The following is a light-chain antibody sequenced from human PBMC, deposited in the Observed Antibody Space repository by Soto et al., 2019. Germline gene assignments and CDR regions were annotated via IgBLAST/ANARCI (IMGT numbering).Light chain of an antibody. CDR1: QSVSSSY. CDR2: GAS. V-gene: IGKV3-20*01. Sequence: EIVLTQSPGTLSLSPGERATLSCRASQSVSSSYLAWYQQKPGQAPRLLIYGASSRATGIPDRFSGSGSGTDFTLTISRLEPEDFALYICQQYGSSPYTFGLGTKLE. CDR3: QQYGSSPYT. J-gene: IGKJ2*01.